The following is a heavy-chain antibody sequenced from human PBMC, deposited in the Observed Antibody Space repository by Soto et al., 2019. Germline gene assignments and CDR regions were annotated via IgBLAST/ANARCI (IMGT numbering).Heavy chain of an antibody. Sequence: SETLSLTCSVSGVSLTIGTYYWSWICQHPGKGLEWIGYIFYSGSTDYNPSLKSRVNISVDTSKNQFSLKLSSVTAADTAVYYCASTEDFFDYWGQGTLVTVS. V-gene: IGHV4-31*03. CDR1: GVSLTIGTYY. J-gene: IGHJ4*02. CDR3: ASTEDFFDY. CDR2: IFYSGST.